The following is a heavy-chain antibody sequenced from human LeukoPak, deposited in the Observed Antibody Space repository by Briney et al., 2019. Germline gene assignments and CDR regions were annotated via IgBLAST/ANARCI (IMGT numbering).Heavy chain of an antibody. D-gene: IGHD4-23*01. CDR3: ARSEGVHDYGGNWFDP. Sequence: SETLSLTCAVYGGSFSGYYWSWIRQPPGKGLEWIGEINHSGSTNYNPSLKSRVTISVDTSKNQFSLKLSSVTAADTAVYYCARSEGVHDYGGNWFDPWGQGTLVTVSS. CDR1: GGSFSGYY. V-gene: IGHV4-34*01. CDR2: INHSGST. J-gene: IGHJ5*02.